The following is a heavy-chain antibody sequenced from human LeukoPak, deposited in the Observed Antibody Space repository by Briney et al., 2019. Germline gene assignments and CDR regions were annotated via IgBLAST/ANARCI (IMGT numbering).Heavy chain of an antibody. J-gene: IGHJ3*02. V-gene: IGHV5-51*01. CDR3: ARLVNYYDSKGAFDI. Sequence: GESLKISCKGSRYSFTSYWIGWVRQMPGKGLEWMGIIYPGDSDTRYSPSFQGQVTISADKSISTAYLQWSSLKASDTAMYYCARLVNYYDSKGAFDIWGQGTMVTVSS. CDR1: RYSFTSYW. D-gene: IGHD3-22*01. CDR2: IYPGDSDT.